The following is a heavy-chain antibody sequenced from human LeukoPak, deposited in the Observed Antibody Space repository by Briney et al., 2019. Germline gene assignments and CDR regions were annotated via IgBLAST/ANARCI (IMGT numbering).Heavy chain of an antibody. D-gene: IGHD3-22*01. CDR2: ISAYNGNT. J-gene: IGHJ1*01. CDR1: GYTFTSYG. Sequence: ASVKVSRKASGYTFTSYGISWVRQAPGQGLEWMGWISAYNGNTNYAQKLQGRVTMTTDTSTSTAYMELRSLRPDDTAVYYCARGYYDSSGYYSEYFQHWGQGTLVTVSS. CDR3: ARGYYDSSGYYSEYFQH. V-gene: IGHV1-18*01.